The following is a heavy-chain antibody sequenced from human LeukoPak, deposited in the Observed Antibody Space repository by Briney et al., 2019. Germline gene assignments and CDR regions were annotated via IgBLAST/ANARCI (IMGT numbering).Heavy chain of an antibody. CDR1: GGSISSSIYY. CDR3: ARIHSRQLAIDY. Sequence: SETLSLTCIVSGGSISSSIYYWAWVRQPPGKGLEWIGTVFYNGATQYSPSLKSRATISVDTSKNQFSLKLSSVTAADTAVYYCARIHSRQLAIDYWGQGTLVTVSS. CDR2: VFYNGAT. J-gene: IGHJ4*02. D-gene: IGHD6-13*01. V-gene: IGHV4-39*01.